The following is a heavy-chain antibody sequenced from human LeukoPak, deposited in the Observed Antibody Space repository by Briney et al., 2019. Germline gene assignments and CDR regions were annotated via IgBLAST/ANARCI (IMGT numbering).Heavy chain of an antibody. CDR2: IYYSGST. CDR3: ARGIAARLPERYYYYYMDV. V-gene: IGHV4-59*11. CDR1: GGSISSHY. Sequence: LETPSLTCTVSGGSISSHYWSWIRQPPGKGLEWIGYIYYSGSTNYNPSLKSRVTISVDTSKNQFSLKLSSVTAADTAVYYCARGIAARLPERYYYYYMDVWGKGTTVTVSS. D-gene: IGHD6-6*01. J-gene: IGHJ6*03.